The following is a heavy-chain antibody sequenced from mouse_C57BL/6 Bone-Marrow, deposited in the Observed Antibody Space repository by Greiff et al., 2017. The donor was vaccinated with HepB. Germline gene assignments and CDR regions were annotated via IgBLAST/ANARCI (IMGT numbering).Heavy chain of an antibody. CDR1: GYTFTNYW. Sequence: LQESGAELVRPGTSVKMSCKASGYTFTNYWIGWAKQRPGHGLEWIGDIYPGGGYTNYNEKFKGKATLTADKSSSTAYMQFSSLTSEDSAIYYCARGAYYGSSYPAWFAYWGQGTLVTVSA. V-gene: IGHV1-63*01. D-gene: IGHD1-1*01. CDR2: IYPGGGYT. CDR3: ARGAYYGSSYPAWFAY. J-gene: IGHJ3*01.